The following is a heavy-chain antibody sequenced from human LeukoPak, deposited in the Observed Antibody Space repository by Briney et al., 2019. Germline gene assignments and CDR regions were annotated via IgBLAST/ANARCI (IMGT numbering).Heavy chain of an antibody. J-gene: IGHJ5*02. V-gene: IGHV3-74*01. CDR3: ARGSVGPTAKRITMVRGYWFDP. CDR1: GFTFSSYW. CDR2: INSDGSST. D-gene: IGHD3-10*01. Sequence: GGSLRLSCAASGFTFSSYWMHWVRQAPGKGLVWVSRINSDGSSTSYADSVKGRFTISRDNAKNTLYLQMNSLRAEDTAVYYCARGSVGPTAKRITMVRGYWFDPWGQGTLVTVSP.